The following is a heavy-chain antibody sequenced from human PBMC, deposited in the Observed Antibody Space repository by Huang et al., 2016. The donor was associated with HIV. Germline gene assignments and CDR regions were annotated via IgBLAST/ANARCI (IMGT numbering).Heavy chain of an antibody. J-gene: IGHJ3*02. D-gene: IGHD5-18*01. CDR1: GFPFNNHA. CDR2: ISNDGSNN. V-gene: IGHV3-30-3*01. CDR3: ARAKDTWDAYDI. Sequence: QVQLVESGGGVVQPGGSLRLSCAASGFPFNNHAMHWVRQAPGKGLDWVAVISNDGSNNYYADSVKGRFTISRDSSKSTLFLHMTSLRTEDTAVYYCARAKDTWDAYDIWGQGTMVIVSS.